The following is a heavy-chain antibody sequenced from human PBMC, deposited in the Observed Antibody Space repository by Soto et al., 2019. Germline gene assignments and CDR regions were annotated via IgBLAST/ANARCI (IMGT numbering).Heavy chain of an antibody. CDR1: GFTVSNYY. CDR3: ARDPGYGLPFLEYLFH. V-gene: IGHV3-66*01. Sequence: EVQLVESGGGLVQPGGSLRLSCAASGFTVSNYYMSWVRQAPGKGLEWVSFIHRGGDTYYADSVKGRFTISRDTSNNMLFLQMNSLRADDTAVYYCARDPGYGLPFLEYLFHRGQGTLVTVSS. CDR2: IHRGGDT. D-gene: IGHD3-3*01. J-gene: IGHJ4*02.